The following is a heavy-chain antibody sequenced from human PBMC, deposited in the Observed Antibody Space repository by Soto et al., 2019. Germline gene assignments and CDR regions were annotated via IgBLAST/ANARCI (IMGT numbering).Heavy chain of an antibody. Sequence: GGSLRLSRAASGFTFSDYYMSWIRQAPGKGLEWVSYISSSGSTIYYADSVKGRFTISRDNAKNSLYLQMNSLRAEDTAVYYCARVRYDYIWGSYRFFDYWGQGTLVTVSS. CDR3: ARVRYDYIWGSYRFFDY. V-gene: IGHV3-11*01. D-gene: IGHD3-16*02. J-gene: IGHJ4*02. CDR1: GFTFSDYY. CDR2: ISSSGSTI.